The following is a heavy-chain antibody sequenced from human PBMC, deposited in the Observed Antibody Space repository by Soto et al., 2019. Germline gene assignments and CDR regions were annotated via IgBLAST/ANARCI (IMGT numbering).Heavy chain of an antibody. V-gene: IGHV4-59*01. Sequence: SETLSLTCTVSGGSISSYYWSWIRQPPGKGLEWIGYIYYSGSTNYNPSLKSRVTISVDTSKNQFSLKLSSVTAADTAVYYCARGQGYCSGGSCYSRPLDYWGQGTLVTVSS. CDR2: IYYSGST. CDR3: ARGQGYCSGGSCYSRPLDY. J-gene: IGHJ4*02. D-gene: IGHD2-15*01. CDR1: GGSISSYY.